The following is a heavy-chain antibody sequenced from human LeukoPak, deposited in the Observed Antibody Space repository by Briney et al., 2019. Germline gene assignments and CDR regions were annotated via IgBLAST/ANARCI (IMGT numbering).Heavy chain of an antibody. Sequence: PGGSLRLSCAASGFSVSRNYMTWVRQAPGKGLEWVSVIYSGGRTDYADSVKGRFTISRDSSKYTLYLQMNSLRAEDTAVYYCTRDVIRGTNLGYWGQGTLVTVSS. V-gene: IGHV3-66*02. CDR3: TRDVIRGTNLGY. D-gene: IGHD3-10*01. CDR1: GFSVSRNY. CDR2: IYSGGRT. J-gene: IGHJ4*02.